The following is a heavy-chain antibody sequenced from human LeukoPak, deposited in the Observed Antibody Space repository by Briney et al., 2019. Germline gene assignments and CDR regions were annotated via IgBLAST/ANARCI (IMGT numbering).Heavy chain of an antibody. J-gene: IGHJ4*02. V-gene: IGHV3-7*01. CDR2: IRQDGSER. CDR1: GFTLGTYW. D-gene: IGHD6-19*01. Sequence: GGSLRLSCAASGFTLGTYWMSWVRQAPGKGLEWVAPIRQDGSERFYVDSVKGRFTVSRDNAKNSLYLQMNSLRAEDTAVYYCAGLITVAGDIDYWGQGTLVTVSS. CDR3: AGLITVAGDIDY.